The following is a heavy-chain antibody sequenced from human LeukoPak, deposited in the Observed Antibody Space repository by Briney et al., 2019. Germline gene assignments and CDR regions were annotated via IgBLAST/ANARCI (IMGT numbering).Heavy chain of an antibody. CDR1: GYTFTGYY. D-gene: IGHD3-9*01. CDR2: INPNSGGT. J-gene: IGHJ5*02. CDR3: ASADRDGYFDFS. V-gene: IGHV1-2*06. Sequence: ASVKVSCTASGYTFTGYYMHWVRQAPGQGLEWMGRINPNSGGTNYAQKFQGRVTMTRDTSISTAYMELSRLRSDDTAVYYCASADRDGYFDFSWGQGTLVTASS.